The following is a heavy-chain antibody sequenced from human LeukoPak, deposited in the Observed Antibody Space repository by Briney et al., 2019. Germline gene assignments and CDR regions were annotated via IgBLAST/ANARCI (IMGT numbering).Heavy chain of an antibody. V-gene: IGHV4-38-2*02. Sequence: SETLSLTCTVSGYSISSGYYWGWIRQPPAKGLVWIGSIYHSGSSYYNPSLKSRVTISVDTSKNQFSLKLSSVTAADTAVFYCARNLNGYQDYWGQGTLVTVSS. CDR2: IYHSGSS. CDR1: GYSISSGYY. J-gene: IGHJ4*02. D-gene: IGHD3-22*01. CDR3: ARNLNGYQDY.